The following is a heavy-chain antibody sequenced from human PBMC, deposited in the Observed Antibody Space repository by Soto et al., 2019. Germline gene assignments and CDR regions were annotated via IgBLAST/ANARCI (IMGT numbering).Heavy chain of an antibody. J-gene: IGHJ4*02. Sequence: QAQLVESGGGVVQPGESLRLSCEVSGFTFNAYGMHWVSQAPGKGLEWVAAISHDGTNKNYGDSVKGRFTISRDNSKNTLYLQMNSLRPEDTALYYCAKDEYYYSRSGYYIFDYWGQGTLVTVSS. D-gene: IGHD3-22*01. CDR2: ISHDGTNK. CDR1: GFTFNAYG. CDR3: AKDEYYYSRSGYYIFDY. V-gene: IGHV3-30*18.